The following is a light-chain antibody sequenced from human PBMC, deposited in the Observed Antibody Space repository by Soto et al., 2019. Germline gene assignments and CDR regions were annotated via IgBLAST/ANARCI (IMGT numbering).Light chain of an antibody. CDR3: QQYGSSPPVT. J-gene: IGKJ5*01. V-gene: IGKV1-5*01. Sequence: DIQMTQSPSTLSASVGDRVTITCRASQSLNSLLAWYQQKPGRAPKLLIYDASTLESGVPSRFSGSGSGTEFTLTISSLQTDDFATYYCQQYGSSPPVTFGQGTRLEIK. CDR1: QSLNSL. CDR2: DAS.